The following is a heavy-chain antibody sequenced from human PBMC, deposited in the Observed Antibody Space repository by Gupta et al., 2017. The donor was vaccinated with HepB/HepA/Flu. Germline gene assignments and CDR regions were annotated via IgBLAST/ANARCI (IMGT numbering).Heavy chain of an antibody. Sequence: EVQLVESGGGLVKPGGSLRLSCAASGFTFSSYSMNWVRQAPGKGLEWVSSISSSSSYIYYADSVKGRFTISRDNAKNSLYLQMNSLRAEDTAVYYCARDRAGIAVALGPHYFDYWGQGTLVTVSS. CDR3: ARDRAGIAVALGPHYFDY. V-gene: IGHV3-21*01. D-gene: IGHD6-19*01. CDR2: ISSSSSYI. J-gene: IGHJ4*02. CDR1: GFTFSSYS.